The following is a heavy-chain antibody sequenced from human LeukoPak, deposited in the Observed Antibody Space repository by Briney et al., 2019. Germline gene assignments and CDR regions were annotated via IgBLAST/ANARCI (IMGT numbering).Heavy chain of an antibody. D-gene: IGHD4-11*01. CDR3: ARWGLYDYNFDY. CDR2: ISGSGGST. J-gene: IGHJ4*02. V-gene: IGHV3-23*01. Sequence: GGSLRLSCAASGFTFSSYAMSWVRQAPGKGLEWVSAISGSGGSTYYADSVKGRFTISRDNAKNSLYLEMNSLRAEDTAVYYCARWGLYDYNFDYWGQGTLVTVSS. CDR1: GFTFSSYA.